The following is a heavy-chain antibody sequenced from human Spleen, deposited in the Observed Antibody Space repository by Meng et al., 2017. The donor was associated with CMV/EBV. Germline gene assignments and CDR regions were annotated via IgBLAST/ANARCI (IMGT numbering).Heavy chain of an antibody. CDR3: ARDGSESPLVSWN. J-gene: IGHJ4*02. CDR1: GYTFTKFG. V-gene: IGHV1-18*01. D-gene: IGHD6-19*01. Sequence: KASGYTFTKFGITWVRQAPGQGLEWMGWISAYNGNTNYAQRLQGRVTMTTDTSTSTAYMELRSLRSDDTAVYYCARDGSESPLVSWNWGQGTLVTVSS. CDR2: ISAYNGNT.